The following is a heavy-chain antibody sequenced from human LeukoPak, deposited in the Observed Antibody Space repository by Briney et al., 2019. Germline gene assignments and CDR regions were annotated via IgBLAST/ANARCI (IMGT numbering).Heavy chain of an antibody. J-gene: IGHJ4*02. CDR1: GYTFTGYY. Sequence: ASVKVSCKASGYTFTGYYMHWVRQAPGQGLEWMGRINPNSGDTNYAQKFKGRVTMTRDTSISPAYMELSRLRSDDTAVYYCARRKGEPNIFDYWGQGTLVTVSS. V-gene: IGHV1-2*06. D-gene: IGHD3-16*01. CDR2: INPNSGDT. CDR3: ARRKGEPNIFDY.